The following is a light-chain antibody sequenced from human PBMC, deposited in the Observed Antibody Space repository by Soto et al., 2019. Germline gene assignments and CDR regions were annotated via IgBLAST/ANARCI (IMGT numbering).Light chain of an antibody. J-gene: IGLJ3*02. CDR3: ISYTPSSTWV. Sequence: QSALTQPASVSGSPGQSITISCTGTSSDVGGYNYVSWYQQHPGKAPKLMISDVSSRPSGVSNRFSGSKSGNTASLTISGLQAEDEADYYCISYTPSSTWVFGGGTKLTVL. V-gene: IGLV2-14*01. CDR1: SSDVGGYNY. CDR2: DVS.